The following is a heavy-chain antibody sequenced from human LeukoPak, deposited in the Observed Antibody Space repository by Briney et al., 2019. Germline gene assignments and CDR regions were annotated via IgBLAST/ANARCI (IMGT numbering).Heavy chain of an antibody. V-gene: IGHV3-7*03. CDR3: ARDSYSSSWYGDAFDI. D-gene: IGHD6-13*01. CDR1: GFTVSSNY. CDR2: IKQDGSEK. Sequence: PGGSLRLSCAASGFTVSSNYMSWVRQAPGKGLEWVANIKQDGSEKYYVDSVKGRFTISRDNAKNSLYLQMNSLRAEDTAVYYCARDSYSSSWYGDAFDIWGQGTMVTVSS. J-gene: IGHJ3*02.